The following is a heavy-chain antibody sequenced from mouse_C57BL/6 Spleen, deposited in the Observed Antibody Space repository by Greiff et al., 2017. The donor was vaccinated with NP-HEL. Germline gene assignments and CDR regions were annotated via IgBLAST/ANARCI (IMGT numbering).Heavy chain of an antibody. Sequence: VQLQQSGPVLVKPGASVKMSCKASGYTFTDYYMNWVKQSHGKSLEWIGVINPYNGGTSYNQKFKGKATLTVDKSSSTAYMELNSLTSEDSAVYYCARRGAYGSSPAWFAYWGQGTLVTVSA. CDR1: GYTFTDYY. CDR2: INPYNGGT. V-gene: IGHV1-19*01. D-gene: IGHD1-1*01. CDR3: ARRGAYGSSPAWFAY. J-gene: IGHJ3*01.